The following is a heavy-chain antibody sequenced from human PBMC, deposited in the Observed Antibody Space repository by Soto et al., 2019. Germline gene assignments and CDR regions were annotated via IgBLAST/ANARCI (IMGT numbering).Heavy chain of an antibody. D-gene: IGHD3-10*01. CDR2: IIPLFGTP. Sequence: QVQLVQSGAEVKRPGSSVKVSCKISGGTFSNGAFSWVRQAPGQGLEWMGGIIPLFGTPSYAQKFQGRVTVTADESSSTVYMELSSLTAEDTAIYYCANERVGEMATGGYFDYGGQGTLVSVSS. CDR3: ANERVGEMATGGYFDY. CDR1: GGTFSNGA. J-gene: IGHJ4*02. V-gene: IGHV1-69*01.